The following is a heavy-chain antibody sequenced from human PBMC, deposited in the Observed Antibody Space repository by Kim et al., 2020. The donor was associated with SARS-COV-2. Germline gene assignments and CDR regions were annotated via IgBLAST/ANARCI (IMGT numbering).Heavy chain of an antibody. CDR1: GGSISSSSYY. J-gene: IGHJ5*02. V-gene: IGHV4-39*01. D-gene: IGHD6-13*01. CDR2: IYYSGST. Sequence: SETLSLTCTVSGGSISSSSYYWGWIRQPPGKGLEWIGSIYYSGSTYYNPSLKSRVTISVDTSKNQFSLKLSSVTAADTAVYYCARQRSAAAAAPSWFDPWGQGTLVTVSS. CDR3: ARQRSAAAAAPSWFDP.